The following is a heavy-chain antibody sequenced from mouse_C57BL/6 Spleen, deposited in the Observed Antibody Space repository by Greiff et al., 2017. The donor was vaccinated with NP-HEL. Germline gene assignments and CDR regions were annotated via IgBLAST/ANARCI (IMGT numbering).Heavy chain of an antibody. J-gene: IGHJ1*01. CDR1: GYTFTDYP. CDR2: IYPSDGST. Sequence: VQLQQSDAELVKPGASVKLSCKASGYTFTDYPIHWMKQRPEQGLEWIGYIYPSDGSTKYNEKFKGKATLTEDTSSSTAYMQLNSLTSEDSAVYCCARRSYWGFDVWGQGTTVTVSS. CDR3: ARRSYWGFDV. V-gene: IGHV1-78*01.